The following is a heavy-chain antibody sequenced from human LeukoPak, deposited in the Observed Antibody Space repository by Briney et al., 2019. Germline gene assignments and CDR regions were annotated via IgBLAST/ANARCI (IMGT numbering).Heavy chain of an antibody. CDR3: ARGRVGATYYFDY. CDR1: GYSISSGYY. Sequence: SETLSLTCAVSGYSISSGYYWGWIRQPPGKGLEWIGSIYHSGSTYYNPSLKSRVTISVDTSKNQFSLKLSSVTAADTAVYYCARGRVGATYYFDYWGQGTLVTVSS. V-gene: IGHV4-38-2*01. J-gene: IGHJ4*02. CDR2: IYHSGST. D-gene: IGHD1-26*01.